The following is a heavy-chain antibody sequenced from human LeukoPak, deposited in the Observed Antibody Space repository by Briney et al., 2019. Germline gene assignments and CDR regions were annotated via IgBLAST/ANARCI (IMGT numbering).Heavy chain of an antibody. CDR2: IYYSGST. CDR3: ARDRYGSGTAFDY. Sequence: SETLSLTCTVSGGSISSYYWSWIRQPPGKGLEWIGYIYYSGSTNYNPSLKSRVTISVDKSKNQFSLKLSSVTAADTAVYYCARDRYGSGTAFDYWGQGTLVTVSS. CDR1: GGSISSYY. V-gene: IGHV4-59*12. D-gene: IGHD3-10*01. J-gene: IGHJ4*02.